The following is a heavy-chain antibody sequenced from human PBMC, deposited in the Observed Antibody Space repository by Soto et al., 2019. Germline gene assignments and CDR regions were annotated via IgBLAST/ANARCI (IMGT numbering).Heavy chain of an antibody. V-gene: IGHV3-21*01. CDR1: GFTFSSYS. J-gene: IGHJ4*02. Sequence: EVQLVESGGGLVKPGGSLRLSCAASGFTFSSYSMNWVRQAPGKGLEWVSSISSSSSYIYYADSVKGRFTISRDNAKNSLYLQMNILRAEDTAVYYCARVVAVAGTGYYFDHWGQGTLVTVSS. CDR3: ARVVAVAGTGYYFDH. D-gene: IGHD6-19*01. CDR2: ISSSSSYI.